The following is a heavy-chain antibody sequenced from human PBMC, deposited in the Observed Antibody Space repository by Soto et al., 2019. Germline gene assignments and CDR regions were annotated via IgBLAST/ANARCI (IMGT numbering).Heavy chain of an antibody. D-gene: IGHD6-13*01. CDR1: GYTFTSYD. CDR3: ARAEEGQQLTDYYYYYMDV. J-gene: IGHJ6*03. Sequence: ASVKVSCKASGYTFTSYDINWVRQATGQGLEGMGWMNPNSGNTGYAQKFQGRGTMTSNTSISTAYMELSSLRSEDTAVYYCARAEEGQQLTDYYYYYMDVWGKGTTVTVSS. CDR2: MNPNSGNT. V-gene: IGHV1-8*01.